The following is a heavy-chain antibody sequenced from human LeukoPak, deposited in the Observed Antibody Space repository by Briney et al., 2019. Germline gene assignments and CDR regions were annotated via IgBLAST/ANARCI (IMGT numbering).Heavy chain of an antibody. V-gene: IGHV3-23*01. CDR2: ISGSGGST. Sequence: GGSLRLSCAASGFTFSSYAMSWVRQAPGKGLEWVSAISGSGGSTYYADSVKGRFTISRDNSENTLYLQMNSLRAEDTAVYYCAKDISTVVTLYPYYFDYWGQGTLVTVSS. CDR1: GFTFSSYA. D-gene: IGHD4-23*01. CDR3: AKDISTVVTLYPYYFDY. J-gene: IGHJ4*02.